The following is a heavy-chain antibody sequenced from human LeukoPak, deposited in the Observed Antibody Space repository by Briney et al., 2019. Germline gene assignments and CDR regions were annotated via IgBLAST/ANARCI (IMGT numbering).Heavy chain of an antibody. CDR2: INHSGST. Sequence: SETLSLTCAVYGGSFSGYYWSWIRQPPGKGLEWIGEINHSGSTNYNPSLKSRVTISVDTSMNQFSLKLSSVTAADTAVYYCARYYYGSGSYYRLGFYDYWGQGTLVTVSS. V-gene: IGHV4-34*01. CDR1: GGSFSGYY. CDR3: ARYYYGSGSYYRLGFYDY. J-gene: IGHJ4*02. D-gene: IGHD3-10*01.